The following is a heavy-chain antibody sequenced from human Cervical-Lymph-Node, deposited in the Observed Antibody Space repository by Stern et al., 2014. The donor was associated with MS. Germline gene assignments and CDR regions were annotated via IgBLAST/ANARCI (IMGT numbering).Heavy chain of an antibody. CDR3: ARVWSEYGGYGMDV. Sequence: VQLEESGSEVRVPGASVKVSCKPSGYTFTAFPMNWVRQAPGQGLEWMGWINTNTGNPTNAQGLTGRFVFSLDTSVSTAYLQISSLKAEDTAVYYCARVWSEYGGYGMDVWGQGTTVTVFS. V-gene: IGHV7-4-1*02. CDR2: INTNTGNP. D-gene: IGHD4-23*01. CDR1: GYTFTAFP. J-gene: IGHJ6*02.